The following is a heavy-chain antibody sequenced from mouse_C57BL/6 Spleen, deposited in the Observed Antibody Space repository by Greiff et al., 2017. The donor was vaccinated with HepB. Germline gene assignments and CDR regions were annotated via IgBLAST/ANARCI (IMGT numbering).Heavy chain of an antibody. CDR2: IYPGDGDT. CDR1: GYAFSSSW. D-gene: IGHD1-1*01. V-gene: IGHV1-82*01. CDR3: ARTGLRSSDY. Sequence: VQLQQSGPELVKPGASVKISCKASGYAFSSSWMNWVKQRPGKGLEWIGRIYPGDGDTNYNGKFKGKATLTADKSSSTAYMQLSSLTSEDSAVYYWARTGLRSSDYWGQGTTLTVS. J-gene: IGHJ2*01.